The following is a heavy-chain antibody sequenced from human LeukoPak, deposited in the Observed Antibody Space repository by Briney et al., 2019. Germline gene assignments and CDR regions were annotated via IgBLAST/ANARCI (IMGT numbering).Heavy chain of an antibody. CDR1: GGSISSSSYY. CDR2: IYYSGST. Sequence: SETLSLTCTVSGGSISSSSYYWGWIRQPPGKGLEWIGSIYYSGSTNYNPSLKSRVTISVDTSKNQFSLKLSSVTAADTAVYYCARDSPTGWFDPWGQGTLVTVSS. D-gene: IGHD3-10*01. V-gene: IGHV4-39*07. CDR3: ARDSPTGWFDP. J-gene: IGHJ5*02.